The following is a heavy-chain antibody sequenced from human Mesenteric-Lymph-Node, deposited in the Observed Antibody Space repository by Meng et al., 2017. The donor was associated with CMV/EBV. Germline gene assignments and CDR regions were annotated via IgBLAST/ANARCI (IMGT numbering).Heavy chain of an antibody. CDR1: GYTFTNNY. V-gene: IGHV1-2*02. CDR3: ATLPLGNSLHS. J-gene: IGHJ4*02. D-gene: IGHD1-26*01. CDR2: INHNNGDK. Sequence: CKASGYTFTNNYNHWVRQATGQGLEWMGWINHNNGDKNYEKKFQGRVTLTRDTSITTAYVELTRLTSDDTAVYYCATLPLGNSLHSWGQGTLVTVSS.